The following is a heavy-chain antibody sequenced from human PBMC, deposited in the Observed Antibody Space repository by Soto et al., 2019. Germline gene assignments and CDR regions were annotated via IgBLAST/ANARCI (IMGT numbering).Heavy chain of an antibody. CDR2: IIPIFGTA. CDR3: ARLATIPRYYGMDV. J-gene: IGHJ6*02. V-gene: IGHV1-69*01. CDR1: GGTFSSYA. D-gene: IGHD3-9*01. Sequence: QVQLVQSGAEVKKPGSSVKVSCKASGGTFSSYAISWVRQAPGQGLEWIGGIIPIFGTANYAQKFQGRVTITADESTSTAYMELSSLRSEDTAVYYCARLATIPRYYGMDVWGQGTTVTVSS.